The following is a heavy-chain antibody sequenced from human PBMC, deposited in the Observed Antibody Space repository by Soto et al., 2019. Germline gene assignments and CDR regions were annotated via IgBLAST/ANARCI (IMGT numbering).Heavy chain of an antibody. D-gene: IGHD2-15*01. CDR3: VKVGVRCSGGSCYSGLYTMDV. J-gene: IGHJ6*02. CDR1: GFTFSSYA. V-gene: IGHV3-64D*06. CDR2: ISSNGGST. Sequence: GGPLRLSCAASGFTFSSYAMHWVRQAPGKGLEFVSAISSNGGSTYYADSVKDRFTISRDNSKNTLYLQMSSLRAEDTAVYYCVKVGVRCSGGSCYSGLYTMDVWGQGTTVTVSS.